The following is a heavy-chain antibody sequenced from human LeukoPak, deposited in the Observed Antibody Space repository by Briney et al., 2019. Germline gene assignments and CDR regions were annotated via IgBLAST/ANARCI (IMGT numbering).Heavy chain of an antibody. CDR1: GGSISSYY. V-gene: IGHV4-59*08. D-gene: IGHD2-8*01. CDR2: IYYSGST. CDR3: ASLLNGY. Sequence: SETLSLTCTVSGGSISSYYWSWIRQPPGKGLEWIGYIYYSGSTNYDPSLKSRVTISVDTSKNQYSLKLSSVTAADTSVYYCASLLNGYWGQGTLVTVSS. J-gene: IGHJ4*02.